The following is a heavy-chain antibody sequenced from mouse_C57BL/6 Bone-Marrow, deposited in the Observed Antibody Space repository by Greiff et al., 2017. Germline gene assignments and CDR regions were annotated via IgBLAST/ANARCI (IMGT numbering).Heavy chain of an antibody. J-gene: IGHJ4*01. CDR3: ARLYYGSLYAMDY. V-gene: IGHV1-7*01. CDR1: GYTFTSYW. D-gene: IGHD1-1*01. Sequence: QVQLQQSGAELAKPGASVKLSCKASGYTFTSYWMHWVKQRPGQGLEWIGYINPSSGYTKYNQKFKDKATLTADKSSSTAYMQLSSLTYEDSAVYYCARLYYGSLYAMDYWGQGTSVTVSS. CDR2: INPSSGYT.